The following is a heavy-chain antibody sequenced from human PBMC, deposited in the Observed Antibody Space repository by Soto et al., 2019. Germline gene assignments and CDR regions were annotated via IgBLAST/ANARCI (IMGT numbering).Heavy chain of an antibody. Sequence: SETLSLTCAVYGGSFSGYYWSWIRQPPGKGLEGIGEINHSGSTNYNPSLKSRVTISVDTSKNQFSLKLSSVTAADTAVYYCARGRFNSVVVPAAKRGDYYYYYYMDVWGKGTTVTVSS. CDR1: GGSFSGYY. CDR2: INHSGST. CDR3: ARGRFNSVVVPAAKRGDYYYYYYMDV. J-gene: IGHJ6*03. D-gene: IGHD2-2*01. V-gene: IGHV4-34*01.